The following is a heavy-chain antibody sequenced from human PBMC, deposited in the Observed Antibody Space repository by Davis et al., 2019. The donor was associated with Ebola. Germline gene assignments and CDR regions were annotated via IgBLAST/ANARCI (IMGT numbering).Heavy chain of an antibody. V-gene: IGHV4-39*07. Sequence: SETLSLTCTVSGGSISSSSYYWGWIRQPPGKGLEWIGEINDSGNTNYNPSLKSRVTISVDTSKNQFSLKLSSVTAADTAVYYCARGRGKWLRFYGMNVWGQGTTVTVS. CDR3: ARGRGKWLRFYGMNV. D-gene: IGHD5-12*01. CDR2: INDSGNT. CDR1: GGSISSSSYY. J-gene: IGHJ6*02.